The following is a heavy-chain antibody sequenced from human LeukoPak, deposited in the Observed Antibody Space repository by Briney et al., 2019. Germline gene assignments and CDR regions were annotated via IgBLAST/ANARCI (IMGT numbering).Heavy chain of an antibody. CDR3: AKDGGSGVAGQDYYYYYYMDV. CDR2: ISWDGGST. CDR1: GFTFDDYA. J-gene: IGHJ6*03. Sequence: GGSLRLSCAASGFTFDDYAMHWVRQAPGKGLEWVSLISWDGGSTYYVDSVKGRFTISRDNSKNSLYLQMNILRAEDTALYYCAKDGGSGVAGQDYYYYYYMDVWGKGTTVTVSS. V-gene: IGHV3-43D*03. D-gene: IGHD6-19*01.